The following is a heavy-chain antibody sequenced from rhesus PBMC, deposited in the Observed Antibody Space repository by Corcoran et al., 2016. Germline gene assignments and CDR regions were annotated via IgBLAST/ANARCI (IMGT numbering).Heavy chain of an antibody. V-gene: IGHV3-54*02. CDR3: AREIGSSGWREDAFEF. D-gene: IGHD6-31*01. CDR1: GFTFSTSG. CDR2: RGEEGSKK. Sequence: EVQLVESGGGLVQPGGSLTLSCAASGFTFSTSGMHWVRRAPGKGLEWVAGRGEEGSKKEYAEAVKDRCTRSRDNSKNMVYLQMSNLKWEDTGGYYGAREIGSSGWREDAFEFWGQGLRVTVSS. J-gene: IGHJ3*01.